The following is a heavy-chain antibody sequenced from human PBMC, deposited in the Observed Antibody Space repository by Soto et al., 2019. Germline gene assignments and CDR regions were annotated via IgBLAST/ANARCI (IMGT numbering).Heavy chain of an antibody. V-gene: IGHV3-48*02. CDR2: ISSSSSTI. CDR3: ARDAPHYYDSSGYYYFDY. D-gene: IGHD3-22*01. CDR1: GFTFSSYS. Sequence: SLRLSCAASGFTFSSYSMNWVRQAPGKGLEWVSYISSSSSTIYYADSVKGRFTISRDNAKNSLYLQMNSLRDEDTAVYYCARDAPHYYDSSGYYYFDYWGQGTLVTVSS. J-gene: IGHJ4*02.